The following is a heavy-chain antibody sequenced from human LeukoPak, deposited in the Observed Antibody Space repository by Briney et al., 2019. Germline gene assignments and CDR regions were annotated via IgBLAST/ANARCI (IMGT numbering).Heavy chain of an antibody. D-gene: IGHD6-25*01. CDR3: ARGTNAASMVDFDY. CDR1: GFTFSNYW. J-gene: IGHJ4*02. V-gene: IGHV3-7*03. CDR2: IKEDGSEK. Sequence: GGSLRLSCAVSGFTFSNYWMSWVRQAPGKGLEWVANIKEDGSEKYYVDSVKGRVTISRDNAKNSLYFQMNSLRAEDTAVYYCARGTNAASMVDFDYWGQGTLVTVSS.